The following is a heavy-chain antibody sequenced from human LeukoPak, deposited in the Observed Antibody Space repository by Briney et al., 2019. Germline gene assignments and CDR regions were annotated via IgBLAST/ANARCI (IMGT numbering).Heavy chain of an antibody. V-gene: IGHV4-4*07. CDR3: ARDHKEGAYWGVVHY. J-gene: IGHJ4*02. Sequence: SETLSLTCTVSGDSISSYYWSWIRLPAGKGLEWIGRIYTSGSTNYNPSLKSRVTMSVDTSKNQFSLELSSVTAADTAVYYCARDHKEGAYWGVVHYWGQGTLVTVSS. CDR2: IYTSGST. D-gene: IGHD1-26*01. CDR1: GDSISSYY.